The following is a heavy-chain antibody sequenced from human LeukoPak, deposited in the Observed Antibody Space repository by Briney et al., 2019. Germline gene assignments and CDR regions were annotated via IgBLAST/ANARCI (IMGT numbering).Heavy chain of an antibody. J-gene: IGHJ6*02. Sequence: GESLKISCKGSGYSFTSYWIGWVRQMPGKGLEWMGIIYPGDSDTRYSPSFQGQVTISADKSISTAYLQWSSLKASDTAMCYCARLGISGSYFYYYYGMDVWGQGTTVTVSS. V-gene: IGHV5-51*01. CDR3: ARLGISGSYFYYYYGMDV. D-gene: IGHD1-26*01. CDR2: IYPGDSDT. CDR1: GYSFTSYW.